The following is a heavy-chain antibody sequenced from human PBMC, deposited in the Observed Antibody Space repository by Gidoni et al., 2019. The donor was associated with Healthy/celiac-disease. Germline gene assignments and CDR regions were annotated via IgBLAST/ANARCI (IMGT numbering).Heavy chain of an antibody. D-gene: IGHD6-13*01. CDR2: IYYSGST. CDR1: GGSISSYY. V-gene: IGHV4-59*08. J-gene: IGHJ4*02. Sequence: QVPLQESGPGLVKPSETLSLTCTVSGGSISSYYWSWIRQPPGKGLEWIGYIYYSGSTNYNPPRKSRVTISVDTSKNQFSLRLSSVTAADTAVYYCARQGRIAAAAAFDYWGQGTLVTVSS. CDR3: ARQGRIAAAAAFDY.